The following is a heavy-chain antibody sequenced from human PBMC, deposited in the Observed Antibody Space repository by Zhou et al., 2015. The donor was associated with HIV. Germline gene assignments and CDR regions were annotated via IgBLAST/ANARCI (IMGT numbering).Heavy chain of an antibody. J-gene: IGHJ4*02. CDR3: ARVPGSYSSSVNFDY. CDR2: IIPILGIA. CDR1: GGTFSSYT. Sequence: QVQLVQSGAEVKKPGSSVKVSCKASGGTFSSYTISWVRQAPGQGLEWMGRIIPILGIANYAQKFQGRVTITADKSTSTAYMELSSLRSEDTAVYYCARVPGSYSSSVNFDYWGQGTLVTVSS. V-gene: IGHV1-69*02. D-gene: IGHD6-6*01.